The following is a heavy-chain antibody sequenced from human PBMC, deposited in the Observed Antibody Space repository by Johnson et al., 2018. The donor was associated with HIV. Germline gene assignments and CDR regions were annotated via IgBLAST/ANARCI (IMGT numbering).Heavy chain of an antibody. CDR2: IRSKAYGGTT. D-gene: IGHD1-14*01. J-gene: IGHJ3*02. Sequence: VQLVESGGGLVQPGRSLRLSCTASGFTFGDYAMSWVRQAPGKGLEWVGFIRSKAYGGTTEYAASVKGRFTISRDDSKSIAYLQMNSLKTEDTAVYYCARVGSGTNAFDIWGQGTMVTVSS. CDR1: GFTFGDYA. CDR3: ARVGSGTNAFDI. V-gene: IGHV3-49*04.